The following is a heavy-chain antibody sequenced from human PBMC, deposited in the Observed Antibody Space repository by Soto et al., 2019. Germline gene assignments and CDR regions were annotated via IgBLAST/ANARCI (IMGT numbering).Heavy chain of an antibody. CDR1: GFTFSSYA. Sequence: QVQLVESGGGVVQPGRSLRLSCAASGFTFSSYAMHWVRQAPGKGLEWVAVISYDGSNKYYADSVKGRFTISRDNSKNTLYLQMNSLRAEDTAVYYCARDKAVAGDALDYWGQGTLVTVSS. CDR2: ISYDGSNK. J-gene: IGHJ4*02. D-gene: IGHD6-19*01. CDR3: ARDKAVAGDALDY. V-gene: IGHV3-30-3*01.